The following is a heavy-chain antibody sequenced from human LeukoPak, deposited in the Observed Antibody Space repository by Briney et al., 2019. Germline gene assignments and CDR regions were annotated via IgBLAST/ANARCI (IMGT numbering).Heavy chain of an antibody. V-gene: IGHV3-74*01. CDR3: AREEGYGSGSYWSGGYYYYYALDV. Sequence: GGSLRLSCAASGFTLSSYWIHWVRQAPGKGLVWVSRFKSDGSRTDYAESVKGRFSISRDNAKNTLYLQMNSLRAEDTAVYYCAREEGYGSGSYWSGGYYYYYALDVWGQGTTVTVSS. J-gene: IGHJ6*02. CDR2: FKSDGSRT. D-gene: IGHD3-10*01. CDR1: GFTLSSYW.